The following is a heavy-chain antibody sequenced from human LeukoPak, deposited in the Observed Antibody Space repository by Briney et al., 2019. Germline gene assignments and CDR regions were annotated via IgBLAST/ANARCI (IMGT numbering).Heavy chain of an antibody. CDR1: GGSFSGYY. Sequence: SETLSLTCAVYGGSFSGYYWSWIRQPPGKGLEWIGEINHSGSTNYNPSLKSRVTISVDTSKNQFSLKLSSVTAADTAVYYCARVRGAVYYYGSGSYNYFDYRGQGTLVTVSS. D-gene: IGHD3-10*01. J-gene: IGHJ4*02. V-gene: IGHV4-34*01. CDR3: ARVRGAVYYYGSGSYNYFDY. CDR2: INHSGST.